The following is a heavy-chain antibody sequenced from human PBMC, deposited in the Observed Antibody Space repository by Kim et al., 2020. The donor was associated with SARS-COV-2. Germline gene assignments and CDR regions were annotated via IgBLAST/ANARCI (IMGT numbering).Heavy chain of an antibody. CDR3: ARDPIVFSSGWLPSDDAFDI. CDR1: GDSVSSNSAA. CDR2: TYYRSKWYN. Sequence: SQTLSLTCAISGDSVSSNSAAWNWIRQSPSRGLEWLGRTYYRSKWYNDYAVSVKSRITINPDTSKNQFSLQLNSVTPEDTAVYYCARDPIVFSSGWLPSDDAFDIWGQGTMVTVSS. D-gene: IGHD6-19*01. V-gene: IGHV6-1*01. J-gene: IGHJ3*02.